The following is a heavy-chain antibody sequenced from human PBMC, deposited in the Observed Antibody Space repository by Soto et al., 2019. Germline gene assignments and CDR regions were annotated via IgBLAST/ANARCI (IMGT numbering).Heavy chain of an antibody. CDR1: GFTFGSYW. J-gene: IGHJ6*02. Sequence: VGSHRLSCAASGFTFGSYWMNWVRQAPGKGLVWVSRIDSDGSSTTYADSVKGRFTTSRDNAKNTLYLQMSSLRVEDTAVYYCARGRPYGMDVWGQATTVTVS. CDR2: IDSDGSST. V-gene: IGHV3-74*01. CDR3: ARGRPYGMDV.